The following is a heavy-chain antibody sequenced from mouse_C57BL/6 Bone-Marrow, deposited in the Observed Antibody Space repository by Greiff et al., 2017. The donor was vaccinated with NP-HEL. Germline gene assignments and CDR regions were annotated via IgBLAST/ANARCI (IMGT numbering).Heavy chain of an antibody. V-gene: IGHV14-4*01. CDR1: GFNIKDDY. CDR2: IDPENGDT. Sequence: VQLQESGAELVRPGASVKLSCTASGFNIKDDYMHWVKQRPEQGLEWIGWIDPENGDTEYASKFKGKATLTADTSSNTAYLQLSSLTSEDAAVYYCTAGGSSPYARDYWGQGTSVTVTS. D-gene: IGHD1-1*01. J-gene: IGHJ4*01. CDR3: TAGGSSPYARDY.